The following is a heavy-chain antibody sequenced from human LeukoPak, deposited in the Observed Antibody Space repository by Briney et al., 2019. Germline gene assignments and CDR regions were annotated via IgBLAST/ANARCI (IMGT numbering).Heavy chain of an antibody. CDR3: ARVGEGSYSESPFDY. J-gene: IGHJ4*02. V-gene: IGHV3-48*01. CDR2: ISSSSSTI. Sequence: PGGSLRLSCAASGFTFSSYSMNWVRQAPGKGLEWVSYISSSSSTIYYADSVKGRFTISRDNAKNSLYLQMNSLRAEDTAVYYCARVGEGSYSESPFDYWGQGTLVTVSS. D-gene: IGHD1-26*01. CDR1: GFTFSSYS.